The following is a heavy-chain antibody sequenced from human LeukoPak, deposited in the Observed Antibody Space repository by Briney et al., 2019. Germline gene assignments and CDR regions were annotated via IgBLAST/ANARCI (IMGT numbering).Heavy chain of an antibody. J-gene: IGHJ4*02. CDR2: ISYDGSNK. D-gene: IGHD2-21*02. V-gene: IGHV3-30*18. CDR3: AKALVTAISPFDY. Sequence: PGRSLRLSCAASGFTFSSYGMHWVRQAPGKGLEWVAVISYDGSNKYYADSVKGRFTISRDNSKNTLYLQMNSLRAEDTAVYHCAKALVTAISPFDYWGQGTLVTVSS. CDR1: GFTFSSYG.